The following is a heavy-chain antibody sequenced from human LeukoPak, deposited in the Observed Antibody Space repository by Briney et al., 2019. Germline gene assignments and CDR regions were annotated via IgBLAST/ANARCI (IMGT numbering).Heavy chain of an antibody. CDR1: GFTFSSYS. CDR3: ASRRGYCSSSSCEEGKNAFDI. Sequence: GGSLRLSCSASGFTFSSYSMNWVRQAPGKGLEWVSYISRSSDTIYYVDSAKGRFTISRDNAKNSLHLQMNNLRAEDTAMYYCASRRGYCSSSSCEEGKNAFDIWGQGTMVTVSS. CDR2: ISRSSDTI. D-gene: IGHD2-2*01. V-gene: IGHV3-48*01. J-gene: IGHJ3*02.